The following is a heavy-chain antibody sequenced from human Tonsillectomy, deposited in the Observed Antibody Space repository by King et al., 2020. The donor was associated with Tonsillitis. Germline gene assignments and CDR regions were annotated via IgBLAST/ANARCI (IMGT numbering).Heavy chain of an antibody. CDR2: IYYSGST. J-gene: IGHJ4*02. Sequence: QLQESGPGLVKPSETLSLTCTVSGGSISSYYWSWIRQPPGKGMEWIGYIYYSGSTNYNPSLKSRVTISVDTSKNQFSLKLSSVTAADTAVYYCARSDSSGWYGWFFYFDYWGQGTLVTVSS. CDR1: GGSISSYY. V-gene: IGHV4-59*01. CDR3: ARSDSSGWYGWFFYFDY. D-gene: IGHD6-19*01.